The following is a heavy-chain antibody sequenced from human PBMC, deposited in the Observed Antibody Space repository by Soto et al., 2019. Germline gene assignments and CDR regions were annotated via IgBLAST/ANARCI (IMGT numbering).Heavy chain of an antibody. Sequence: EVQLVESGGGLVKPGGFLRLSCAASGFTFNTYDMNWVRQAPGKGLEWVSSITASSAYIYYADSVRGRITISRDNAKNSLFLQMHSLRAEDTAVYYCVRSGTARCLRHSWFDTWGQGTLVTVSS. CDR3: VRSGTARCLRHSWFDT. D-gene: IGHD1-1*01. CDR2: ITASSAYI. V-gene: IGHV3-21*01. CDR1: GFTFNTYD. J-gene: IGHJ5*02.